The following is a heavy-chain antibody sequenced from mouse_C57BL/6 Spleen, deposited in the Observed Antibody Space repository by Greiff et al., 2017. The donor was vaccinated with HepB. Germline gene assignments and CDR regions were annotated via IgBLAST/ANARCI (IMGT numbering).Heavy chain of an antibody. Sequence: EVQLQQSGPELVKPGASVKISCKASGYSFTDYNMNWVKQSNGQSLEWIGVINPNSGTTSYNQKFKGKATLTVDQYSSTAYMQLNSLTSEDYTVYYCARRGNYAGDYAMDYWGQGTSVTVAA. D-gene: IGHD2-1*01. CDR1: GYSFTDYN. V-gene: IGHV1-39*01. CDR2: INPNSGTT. J-gene: IGHJ4*01. CDR3: ARRGNYAGDYAMDY.